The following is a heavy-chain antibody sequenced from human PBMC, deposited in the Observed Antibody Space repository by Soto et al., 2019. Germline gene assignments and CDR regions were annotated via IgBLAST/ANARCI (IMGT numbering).Heavy chain of an antibody. V-gene: IGHV3-11*01. Sequence: ESGGGLVTPGGSLRLSCAASGFTFSDYSMSWIRQAPGKGLEWISYIRSTDSSIFYADSVKGRFTISRDNARSSLYLQMDSLRAEDTAVYYCARRSAVTTSHSFDIWGQGTMVTASS. CDR2: IRSTDSSI. CDR3: ARRSAVTTSHSFDI. D-gene: IGHD4-17*01. CDR1: GFTFSDYS. J-gene: IGHJ3*02.